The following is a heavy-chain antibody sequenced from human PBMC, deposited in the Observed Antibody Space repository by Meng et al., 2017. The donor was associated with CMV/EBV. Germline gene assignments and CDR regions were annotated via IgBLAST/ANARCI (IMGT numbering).Heavy chain of an antibody. CDR2: INPNDAT. Sequence: QVHRAQSGXEVKKXXXAVKVSCEAAGYKMADYYIHWMRQAPGQWLEWMGWINPNDATNYAHSFQGRVTMTRDMSMNTVYMELSRLTSDDTAVYYCARSTGWSRFDSWGLGTLVTVSS. CDR3: ARSTGWSRFDS. J-gene: IGHJ4*01. V-gene: IGHV1-2*02. CDR1: GYKMADYY. D-gene: IGHD6-19*01.